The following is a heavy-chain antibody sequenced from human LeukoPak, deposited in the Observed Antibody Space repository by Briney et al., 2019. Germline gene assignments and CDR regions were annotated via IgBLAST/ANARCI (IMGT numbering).Heavy chain of an antibody. Sequence: ASVKASCEASGYSFTTYGINWVRQAAGQGLEWMGWMNPNSGNTGNAQKFQGRVTMTRNTSISTAYMELTSLTSEDTAVYFCARIAAPGNRRLNFWGQGTLVTVSS. CDR1: GYSFTTYG. CDR3: ARIAAPGNRRLNF. J-gene: IGHJ4*02. D-gene: IGHD6-13*01. CDR2: MNPNSGNT. V-gene: IGHV1-8*01.